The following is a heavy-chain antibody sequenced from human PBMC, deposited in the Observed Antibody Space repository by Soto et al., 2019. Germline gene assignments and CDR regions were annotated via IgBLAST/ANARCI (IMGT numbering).Heavy chain of an antibody. V-gene: IGHV3-23*01. Sequence: GGSLRLSCAASGFTFSSYAMSWVRQAPGKGLEWVSAISGSGGSTYYADSVKGRFTISRDNSKNTLYLQMNSLGAEDTAVYYCAKDPSRYYDILTGFDYWGQGTLVTVSS. CDR3: AKDPSRYYDILTGFDY. CDR2: ISGSGGST. CDR1: GFTFSSYA. D-gene: IGHD3-9*01. J-gene: IGHJ4*02.